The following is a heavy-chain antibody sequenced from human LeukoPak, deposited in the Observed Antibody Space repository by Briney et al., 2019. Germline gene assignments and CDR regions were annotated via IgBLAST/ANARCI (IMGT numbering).Heavy chain of an antibody. J-gene: IGHJ3*02. V-gene: IGHV3-21*01. CDR2: ISSSSSYI. Sequence: GGSLRLSCAASGFTFSSYSMNWVRQAPGKGLEWVSSISSSSSYIYYADSVKGRFTISRDNAKNSLYLQMNSLRAEDTAVYYCARDPALLRRGPPDAFDIWGQGTMVTVSS. D-gene: IGHD3-10*01. CDR3: ARDPALLRRGPPDAFDI. CDR1: GFTFSSYS.